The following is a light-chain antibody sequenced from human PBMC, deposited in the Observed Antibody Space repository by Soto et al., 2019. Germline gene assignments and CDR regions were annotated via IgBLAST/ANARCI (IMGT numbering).Light chain of an antibody. Sequence: LTQSPGTLSASIGDRVTITCRARQGIGSALAWYQQAPGKPPKLLIFDASTLENGVPSRFSGGGSGTDFTLTISSLQPEDFATYYCLLFNTYPQAFGGGTKVEIK. CDR1: QGIGSA. V-gene: IGKV1-13*02. CDR3: LLFNTYPQA. J-gene: IGKJ4*01. CDR2: DAS.